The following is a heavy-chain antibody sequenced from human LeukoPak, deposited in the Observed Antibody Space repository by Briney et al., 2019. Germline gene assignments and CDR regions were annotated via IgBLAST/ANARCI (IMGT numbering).Heavy chain of an antibody. CDR2: IGGSSTSI. V-gene: IGHV3-21*01. J-gene: IGHJ4*02. D-gene: IGHD6-13*01. Sequence: PGGSLRLSCAASGFTFSTYSMNWVRQAPGKGLEWVSSIGGSSTSIYYAGSGKGRFTISRDNAKNSLYLQMNRRGAEDTAVYYGAREEGKQPMEAFDYGGQGILVTVSS. CDR1: GFTFSTYS. CDR3: AREEGKQPMEAFDY.